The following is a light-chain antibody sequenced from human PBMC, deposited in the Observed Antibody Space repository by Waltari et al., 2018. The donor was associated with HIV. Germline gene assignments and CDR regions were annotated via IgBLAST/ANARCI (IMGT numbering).Light chain of an antibody. V-gene: IGKV1-12*01. CDR2: AAS. J-gene: IGKJ3*01. Sequence: DTQLTQSPSSVSASVGDRVTITCRTSQSVGTSVAWFQQKPDRTPNLLIFAASRLQTGVPPRFGGSGSGTKFTLTITSLQPQDLATYFCQQHNTFPHTFGPGTNVDI. CDR3: QQHNTFPHT. CDR1: QSVGTS.